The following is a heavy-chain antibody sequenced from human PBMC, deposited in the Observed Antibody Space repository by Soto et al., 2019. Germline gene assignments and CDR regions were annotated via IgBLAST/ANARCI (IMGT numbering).Heavy chain of an antibody. CDR2: IKQDGSEK. D-gene: IGHD5-18*01. CDR1: GFAFSSYW. CDR3: APHPGGYSYGYDY. V-gene: IGHV3-7*01. Sequence: GGSLRLSCAASGFAFSSYWMSWVRQAPGKGLEWVANIKQDGSEKYYVDSVKGRFTISRDNAKNSLYLQMNSLRAEDTAVYYCAPHPGGYSYGYDYWGQGTLVTVSS. J-gene: IGHJ4*02.